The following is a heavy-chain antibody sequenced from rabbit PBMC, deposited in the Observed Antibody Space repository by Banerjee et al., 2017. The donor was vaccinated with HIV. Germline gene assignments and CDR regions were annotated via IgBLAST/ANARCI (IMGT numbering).Heavy chain of an antibody. CDR3: AKDLAGFGYGGDNYDL. J-gene: IGHJ4*01. D-gene: IGHD6-1*01. CDR1: GFSFSSRYY. CDR2: IHTSTGTT. Sequence: QSLEESGGDLVKPEGSLTLTCTASGFSFSSRYYMCWVRQAPGKGLELVACIHTSTGTTYYASWAKGRFTISKTSSTTVTLQMTSLTAADTATYFCAKDLAGFGYGGDNYDLWGPGTLVTVS. V-gene: IGHV1S40*01.